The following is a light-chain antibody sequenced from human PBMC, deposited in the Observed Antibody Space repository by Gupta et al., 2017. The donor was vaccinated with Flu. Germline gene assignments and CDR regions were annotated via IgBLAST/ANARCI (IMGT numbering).Light chain of an antibody. CDR1: QSVSSSY. Sequence: GRAALTCSASQSVSSSYLAWYQHKPGQAPRLLIYGASSIATGIPYRFSGSGSGTDFTLTISRLEPEDFAVYYCQQYGSSPLTFGGGTKVEIK. V-gene: IGKV3-20*01. CDR3: QQYGSSPLT. J-gene: IGKJ4*01. CDR2: GAS.